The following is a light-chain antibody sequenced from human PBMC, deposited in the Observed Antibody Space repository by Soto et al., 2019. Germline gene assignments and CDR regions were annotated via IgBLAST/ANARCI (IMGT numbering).Light chain of an antibody. CDR2: GAS. Sequence: EIVLTQSPGTLSLSPGESATLSCRASQTVSRSYFVWYQQKPGQAPRLLIYGASARAPGIPDRFSGTGSGTESTLTISRLEPEECAVYVFQHFEYAPTVGGGTKVEIK. CDR1: QTVSRSY. V-gene: IGKV3-20*01. CDR3: QHFEYAPT. J-gene: IGKJ4*01.